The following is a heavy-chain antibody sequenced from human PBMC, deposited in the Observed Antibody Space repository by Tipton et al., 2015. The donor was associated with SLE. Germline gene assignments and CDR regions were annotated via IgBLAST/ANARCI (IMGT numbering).Heavy chain of an antibody. Sequence: TLSLTCTVSGDSMSSSNYYWDWIRQPPGKGLEWIGSIYYGGDTFYNPTLKSRVTISVDTSKNQFPLKLSSVTAADTAVYYCARGLFGGSYDYWGQGTLVTVSS. CDR3: ARGLFGGSYDY. D-gene: IGHD1-26*01. CDR1: GDSMSSSNYY. J-gene: IGHJ4*02. CDR2: IYYGGDT. V-gene: IGHV4-39*06.